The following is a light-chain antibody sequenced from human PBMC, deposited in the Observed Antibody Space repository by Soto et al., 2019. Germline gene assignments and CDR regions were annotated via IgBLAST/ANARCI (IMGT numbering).Light chain of an antibody. CDR3: QQRSNWRYT. CDR2: DAS. Sequence: EIVLTQSPATLSLCPGERATLSCRASQSVSSYLAWYQQKPGQAPRLLIYDASNRATGIPARFSGSGSGTDFTLTISSLEPEDFAVYYCQQRSNWRYTFGQGTKLEIK. CDR1: QSVSSY. V-gene: IGKV3-11*01. J-gene: IGKJ2*01.